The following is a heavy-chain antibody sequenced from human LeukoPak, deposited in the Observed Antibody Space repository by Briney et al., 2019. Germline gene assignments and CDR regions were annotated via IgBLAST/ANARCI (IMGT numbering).Heavy chain of an antibody. CDR2: IYPGDSDT. J-gene: IGHJ4*02. CDR3: ARRGRIAVAGTGFDY. V-gene: IGHV5-51*01. CDR1: GYSFTSYW. D-gene: IGHD6-19*01. Sequence: GESLKISCKGSGYSFTSYWIGWVRQMPGKGLEWMGIIYPGDSDTRYSPSFQGQVTIPADKSISTAYLQWSSLKASDTAMYYCARRGRIAVAGTGFDYWGQGTLVTVSS.